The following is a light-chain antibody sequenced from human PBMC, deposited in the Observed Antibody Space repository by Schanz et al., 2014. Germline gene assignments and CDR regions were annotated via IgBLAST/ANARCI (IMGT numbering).Light chain of an antibody. CDR3: SSYTSSAWV. V-gene: IGLV2-11*01. CDR1: SNDIGDYNY. CDR2: DDV. Sequence: QSALTQPRSVSGSPGQSVTISCTGTSNDIGDYNYVSWYQQHPGKAPKLMIYDDVNRPSGVSNRFSGSKSGNTASLTISGLQAEDEADYYCSSYTSSAWVFGGGTKLTVL. J-gene: IGLJ3*02.